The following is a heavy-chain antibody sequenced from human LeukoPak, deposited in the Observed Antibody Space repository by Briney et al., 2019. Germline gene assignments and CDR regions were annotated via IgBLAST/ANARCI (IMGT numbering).Heavy chain of an antibody. J-gene: IGHJ5*02. D-gene: IGHD2-2*01. V-gene: IGHV4-34*01. CDR3: ARVECSSTSCYPDP. CDR1: GGSFSGYY. CDR2: INHSGST. Sequence: SETLSLTCAVYGGSFSGYYWSWIRQPPGKGLEWIGEINHSGSTNYNPSLKSRVTISVDTSKNQFSLKLSSVTAADTAVYYCARVECSSTSCYPDPWGQGTLVTVSS.